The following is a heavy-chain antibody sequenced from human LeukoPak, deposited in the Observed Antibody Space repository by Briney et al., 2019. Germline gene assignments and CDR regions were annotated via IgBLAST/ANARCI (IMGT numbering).Heavy chain of an antibody. V-gene: IGHV3-48*03. D-gene: IGHD2-2*01. CDR2: ISSSGSTI. Sequence: PGGSLRLSCAASGFTFSSYEMNWVRQAPGKGLEWVSYISSSGSTIYYADSVKGRFTISRDNAKNSLYLQMNSLRAEDTAVYYCARAKDIVVVPAANDYWGQGTLVTVSS. CDR3: ARAKDIVVVPAANDY. J-gene: IGHJ4*02. CDR1: GFTFSSYE.